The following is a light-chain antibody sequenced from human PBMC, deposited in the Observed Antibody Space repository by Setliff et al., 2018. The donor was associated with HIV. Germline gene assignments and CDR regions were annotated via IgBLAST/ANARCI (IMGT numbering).Light chain of an antibody. CDR1: SSDIGAGYD. J-gene: IGLJ1*01. V-gene: IGLV1-40*01. CDR3: QSYDTSLSGV. Sequence: QSVLTQPPSVSGAPGQRVTISCTGSSSDIGAGYDVQWYQQLPGTAPKLLLYGNINRPSGVPDRFSGSKSGTSASLAITGLQAEDEADYYCQSYDTSLSGVFGTGTKVTVL. CDR2: GNI.